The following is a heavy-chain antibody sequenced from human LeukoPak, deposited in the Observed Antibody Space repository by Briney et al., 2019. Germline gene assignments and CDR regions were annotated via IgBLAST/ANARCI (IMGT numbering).Heavy chain of an antibody. Sequence: SETLSLTCTVSGAFITRDTYYWAWVRQSPGKGLEWIGSIWFDGNDYYNPSLRSRVTISVDTSKNQFSLKLSSVTAADTAVYYCARGYGDYPSYFDYWGQGTLVTVSS. CDR2: IWFDGND. D-gene: IGHD4-17*01. V-gene: IGHV4-39*07. CDR1: GAFITRDTYY. J-gene: IGHJ4*02. CDR3: ARGYGDYPSYFDY.